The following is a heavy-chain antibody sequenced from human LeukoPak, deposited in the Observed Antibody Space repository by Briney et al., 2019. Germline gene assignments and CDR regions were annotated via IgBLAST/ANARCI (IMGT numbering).Heavy chain of an antibody. CDR3: ARVGAWELQRVFEY. CDR2: IHKAGSES. J-gene: IGHJ4*02. V-gene: IGHV3-7*01. D-gene: IGHD1-26*01. Sequence: PGGSLTLSCAASGFTFTNYWMTWVRQVPGKGLEWVANIHKAGSESYYVDSVKGRFAISRDNAKNSPYLQLSSLRVEDTAVYYCARVGAWELQRVFEYWGQGTLVTVSS. CDR1: GFTFTNYW.